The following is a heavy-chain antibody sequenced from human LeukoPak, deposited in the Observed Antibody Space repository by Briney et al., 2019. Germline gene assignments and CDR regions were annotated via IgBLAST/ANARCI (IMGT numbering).Heavy chain of an antibody. D-gene: IGHD6-19*01. Sequence: PGGSLTLSCAASGFSVSSKYMSWVRQPAGKGLEWVSVIYSGGTTFYADSVKGRFTISRDNSKNTLYLQMNSLRPDDTAVYYCTKLKGWYGDGYFDYWGPGILVTVSS. CDR1: GFSVSSKY. CDR3: TKLKGWYGDGYFDY. J-gene: IGHJ4*02. V-gene: IGHV3-53*01. CDR2: IYSGGTT.